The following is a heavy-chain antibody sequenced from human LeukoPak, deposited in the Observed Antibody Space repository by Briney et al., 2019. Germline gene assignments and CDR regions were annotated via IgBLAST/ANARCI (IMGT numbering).Heavy chain of an antibody. CDR2: ISFDGNNK. Sequence: PGRSLRLSCAASGFTFSSYGMHWVRQAPGKGLEWVAVISFDGNNKYYADSVQGRFTISRDNSKNTVDLQMSSLSAEDTAVYYCASYNISPGHHYPFDHWGRGTLVTVSS. CDR3: ASYNISPGHHYPFDH. V-gene: IGHV3-30*03. J-gene: IGHJ5*02. D-gene: IGHD3-9*01. CDR1: GFTFSSYG.